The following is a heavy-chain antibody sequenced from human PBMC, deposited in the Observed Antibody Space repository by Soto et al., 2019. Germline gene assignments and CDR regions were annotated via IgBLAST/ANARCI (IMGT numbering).Heavy chain of an antibody. D-gene: IGHD4-4*01. CDR1: GLTVSNNY. CDR2: IYVGGTT. V-gene: IGHV3-53*01. CDR3: ARWTLQWSNWFDP. J-gene: IGHJ5*02. Sequence: HPGGSLRLSCAASGLTVSNNYMSWVRQAPGKGLEWVSVIYVGGTTYYADSVKGRFTVSRDNSKNTLYLQMNSLRVEDTAVYYCARWTLQWSNWFDPWGQGTLVTVSS.